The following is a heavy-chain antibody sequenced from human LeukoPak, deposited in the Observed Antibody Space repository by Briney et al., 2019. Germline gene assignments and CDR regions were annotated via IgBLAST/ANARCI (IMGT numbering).Heavy chain of an antibody. J-gene: IGHJ3*02. D-gene: IGHD6-19*01. V-gene: IGHV3-23*01. CDR2: ISGSGGNT. Sequence: GGSLRLSCAASGFTFSNYAMTWVRQAPGKGLEWVSVISGSGGNTYYADSVKGRFTISRDNSKNTLYVQMNSLRAEDTAVYYCARGRGSGWYDAFDIWGQGTMVTVSS. CDR3: ARGRGSGWYDAFDI. CDR1: GFTFSNYA.